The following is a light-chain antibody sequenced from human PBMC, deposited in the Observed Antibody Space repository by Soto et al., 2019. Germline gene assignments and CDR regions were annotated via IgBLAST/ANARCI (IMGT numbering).Light chain of an antibody. CDR1: SSDVGGYNY. CDR2: DVT. Sequence: QSALTQPASVSGSPGQSITISCTGTSSDVGGYNYVSWYQHHPGKAPKLIIYDVTNRPSGVSNPFSGSKSGNTASLTSSGLQPEDEAHYYCCTYTTSNTRQIVFGTGTKLTVL. CDR3: CTYTTSNTRQIV. J-gene: IGLJ1*01. V-gene: IGLV2-14*03.